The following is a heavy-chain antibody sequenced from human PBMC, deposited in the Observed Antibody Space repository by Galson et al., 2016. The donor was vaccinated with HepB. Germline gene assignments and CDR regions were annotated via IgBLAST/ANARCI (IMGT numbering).Heavy chain of an antibody. D-gene: IGHD6-19*01. J-gene: IGHJ5*02. CDR2: ISSSSATI. CDR3: TRDGALPGGWVWIDP. CDR1: EFSFSTYT. V-gene: IGHV3-48*04. Sequence: SLRLSCAASEFSFSTYTMNWVRQAPGKGPEWVASISSSSATIYYVDSVKGRFAVSRDNAKNSVYLQMNSLRVEDTAVYYCTRDGALPGGWVWIDPWGQGTLVIISS.